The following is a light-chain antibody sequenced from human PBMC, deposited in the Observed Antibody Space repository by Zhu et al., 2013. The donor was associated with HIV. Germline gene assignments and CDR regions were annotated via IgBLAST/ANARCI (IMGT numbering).Light chain of an antibody. CDR1: SSNIGAGYV. V-gene: IGLV1-40*01. Sequence: QSVLTQPPSVSGAPGQRVTISCTGSSSNIGAGYVVHWYQQLPGTAPKLLIYGNSNRPSGVPDRFSGSKSGTSASLAITGLQSEDEADYYCAAWDDSLNGPVFGGGTKLTVL. J-gene: IGLJ2*01. CDR2: GNS. CDR3: AAWDDSLNGPV.